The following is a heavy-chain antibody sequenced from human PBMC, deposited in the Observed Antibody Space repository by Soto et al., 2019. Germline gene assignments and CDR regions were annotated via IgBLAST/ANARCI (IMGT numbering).Heavy chain of an antibody. D-gene: IGHD1-1*01. CDR2: FDPEDGET. CDR1: GGTFSSYA. J-gene: IGHJ4*02. V-gene: IGHV1-24*01. CDR3: ATDRELERRKGRGFDY. Sequence: GASVKVSCKASGGTFSSYAISWVRQAPGKGLEWMGGFDPEDGETIYAQKFQGRVTMTEDTSTDTAYMELSSLRSEDTAVYYCATDRELERRKGRGFDYWGQGTLVTVSS.